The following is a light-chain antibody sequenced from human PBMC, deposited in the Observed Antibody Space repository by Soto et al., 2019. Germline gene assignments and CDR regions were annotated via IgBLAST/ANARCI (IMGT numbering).Light chain of an antibody. CDR3: CSYAGHTNVL. CDR1: INDVGGYNY. V-gene: IGLV2-8*01. Sequence: QSALTQPASVSGSPGQSVTISCTGTINDVGGYNYVSWYQQYPGEAPKLMIYEVVKRPSGVPDRFSGSKSGNTASLTVSGLQAEDEADYYCCSYAGHTNVLFGGGTKLTVL. CDR2: EVV. J-gene: IGLJ2*01.